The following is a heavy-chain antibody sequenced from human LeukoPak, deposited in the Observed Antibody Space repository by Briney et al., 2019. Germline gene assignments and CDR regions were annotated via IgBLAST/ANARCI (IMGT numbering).Heavy chain of an antibody. CDR2: ISSSGSTI. D-gene: IGHD6-13*01. CDR1: GFTFSSDE. J-gene: IGHJ3*02. V-gene: IGHV3-48*03. CDR3: ARAAEEYSSSWTNAFDI. Sequence: PGGSLRLSCTASGFTFSSDEMNWVRQAPGKGLEWVSYISSSGSTIYYADSVKGRFTISRGNAKNSLYLQMNSLRAEDTAVYYCARAAEEYSSSWTNAFDIWGQGTMVTVSS.